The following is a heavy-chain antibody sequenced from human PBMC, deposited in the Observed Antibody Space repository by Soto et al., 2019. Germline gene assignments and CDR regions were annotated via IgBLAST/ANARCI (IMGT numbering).Heavy chain of an antibody. J-gene: IGHJ4*02. Sequence: EVQLVESGGGLVQPGNSLRLSCAGSGFTFDDYAMHWVRQAPGKGLEWVSGISYNSGSVGYADSVSGRFTISRDRAKKSLYLEMNSLQSEDTAFYSCSISKVGFWRGYYSDRAFDHWGQGTLVTVSS. CDR1: GFTFDDYA. CDR3: SISKVGFWRGYYSDRAFDH. D-gene: IGHD3-3*01. CDR2: ISYNSGSV. V-gene: IGHV3-9*01.